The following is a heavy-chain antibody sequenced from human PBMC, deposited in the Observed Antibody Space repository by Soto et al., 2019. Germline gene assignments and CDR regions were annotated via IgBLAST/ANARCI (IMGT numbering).Heavy chain of an antibody. CDR1: GFTFSSYS. J-gene: IGHJ4*02. D-gene: IGHD6-19*01. Sequence: GGSLRLSCAASGFTFSSYSMNLVRQAPGKGLEWVSYISSSSSAIYYADSVKGRFTISRDNAKNSLDLQMNSLRADDTAVYFCVRNSGWYNLDHWGQGTQVTVSS. CDR3: VRNSGWYNLDH. CDR2: ISSSSSAI. V-gene: IGHV3-48*04.